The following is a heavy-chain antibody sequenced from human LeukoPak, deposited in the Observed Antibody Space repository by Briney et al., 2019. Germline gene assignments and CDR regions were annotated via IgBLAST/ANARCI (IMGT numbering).Heavy chain of an antibody. J-gene: IGHJ5*02. D-gene: IGHD3-10*01. CDR1: GYTFTGYY. CDR2: INPNSGGT. CDR3: ARFKVLLWFRESNEYNWFDP. V-gene: IGHV1-2*02. Sequence: GASVKVSCKASGYTFTGYYMHWVRQAPGQGLEWMGWINPNSGGTNYAQKLQGRVTMTTDTSTSTAYMELRSLRSDDTAVYYCARFKVLLWFRESNEYNWFDPWGQGTLVTVSS.